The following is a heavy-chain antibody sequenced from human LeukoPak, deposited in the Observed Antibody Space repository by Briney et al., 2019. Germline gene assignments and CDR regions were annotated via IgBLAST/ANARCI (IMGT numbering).Heavy chain of an antibody. V-gene: IGHV4-34*01. Sequence: SETLSLTCAVYGGSFSGYYWSWIRQPPGKGLEWIGEINHSGSTNYNPSLKSRVTISVDTSKNQFSLKLSSVTAADTAVYYCARGRRHSGSYLFDYWGQGTLVTVSS. CDR1: GGSFSGYY. CDR3: ARGRRHSGSYLFDY. CDR2: INHSGST. J-gene: IGHJ4*02. D-gene: IGHD1-26*01.